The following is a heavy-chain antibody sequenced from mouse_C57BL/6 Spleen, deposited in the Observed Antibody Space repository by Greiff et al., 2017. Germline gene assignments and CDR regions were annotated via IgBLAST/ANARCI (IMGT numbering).Heavy chain of an antibody. J-gene: IGHJ1*03. CDR1: GFTFSNYW. CDR2: IRLKSDNYAT. D-gene: IGHD1-1*01. CDR3: TGFGSSPWYFDV. V-gene: IGHV6-3*01. Sequence: EVKVVESGGGLVQPGGSMKLSCVASGFTFSNYWMNWVRQSPEKGLEWVAQIRLKSDNYATHYAESVKGRFTISRDDSKSSVYLQMNNLRAEDTGIYYCTGFGSSPWYFDVWGTGTTVTVSS.